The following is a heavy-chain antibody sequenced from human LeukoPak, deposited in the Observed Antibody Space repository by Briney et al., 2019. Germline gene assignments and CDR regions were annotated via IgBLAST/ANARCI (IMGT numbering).Heavy chain of an antibody. CDR1: GFTFSSYA. Sequence: GGSLRLSCAASGFTFSSYAMSWVRQAPGKGPEWVSAIIHSGGTTYYADSVKGRFTITRDNSKNTLYLQMNSLRAEDTAVYSCAKANVKYCSGGSCFYALDIWGQGTMVTVSS. J-gene: IGHJ3*02. V-gene: IGHV3-23*01. D-gene: IGHD2-15*01. CDR2: IIHSGGTT. CDR3: AKANVKYCSGGSCFYALDI.